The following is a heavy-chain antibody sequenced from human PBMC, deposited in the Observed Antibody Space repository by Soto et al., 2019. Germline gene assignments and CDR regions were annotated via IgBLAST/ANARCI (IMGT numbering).Heavy chain of an antibody. CDR2: INTDGSVA. CDR1: GLTFRSYW. V-gene: IGHV3-74*03. D-gene: IGHD2-15*01. CDR3: VRDMQLWRLGS. J-gene: IGHJ4*02. Sequence: EVQLVESGGGLVQPGESLRLSCAASGLTFRSYWMHWVRQAPGKGLVWVSRINTDGSVAMYVDSVKGRFTISRDNAKNTLFLHRNSLRAEDTAVYYCVRDMQLWRLGSWGQGTLVTVSS.